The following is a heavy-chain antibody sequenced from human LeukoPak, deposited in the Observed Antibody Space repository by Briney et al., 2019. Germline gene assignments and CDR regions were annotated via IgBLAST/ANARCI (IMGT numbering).Heavy chain of an antibody. Sequence: GGSLRLSCAASGFTFSSCAMSWVRQAPGKGLEWVSGISPSGDITYYADSVKGRFTISRDNSKNTLYLQMNSLRAEDTAVYYCAREKVVAATIYYYMDVWGKGTTVTVSS. V-gene: IGHV3-23*01. D-gene: IGHD2-15*01. J-gene: IGHJ6*03. CDR1: GFTFSSCA. CDR3: AREKVVAATIYYYMDV. CDR2: ISPSGDIT.